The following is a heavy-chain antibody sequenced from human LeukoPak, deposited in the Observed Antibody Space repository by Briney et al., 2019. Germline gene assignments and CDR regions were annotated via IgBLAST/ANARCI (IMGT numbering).Heavy chain of an antibody. J-gene: IGHJ3*02. D-gene: IGHD3-3*01. CDR3: ARQRNYDFWSGYYSIDALDI. CDR2: MNPNSGNT. V-gene: IGHV1-8*01. Sequence: ASVKVSCKASGYTFTSYDINWVRQATGQGLEWMGWMNPNSGNTGYAQKFQGRVTMTRNTSISTAYMELSSLRSEDTAVYYCARQRNYDFWSGYYSIDALDIWGQGTMVTVSS. CDR1: GYTFTSYD.